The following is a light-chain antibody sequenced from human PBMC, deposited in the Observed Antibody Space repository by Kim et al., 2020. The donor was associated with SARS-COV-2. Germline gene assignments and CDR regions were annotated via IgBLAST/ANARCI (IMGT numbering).Light chain of an antibody. CDR1: QGISSA. Sequence: AIQLTQSPSSLSASVGDRVTITCRSSQGISSALAWYQQKPGKAPKLLIYAVSSLESWVPSRFSGSGSGTDFTLTISSLQPEDFATYYCQQFNTYPLFGQGTKLEIK. V-gene: IGKV1-13*02. CDR2: AVS. J-gene: IGKJ2*01. CDR3: QQFNTYPL.